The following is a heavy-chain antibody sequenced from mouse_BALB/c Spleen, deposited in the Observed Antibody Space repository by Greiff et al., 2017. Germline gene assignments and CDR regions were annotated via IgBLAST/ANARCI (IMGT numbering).Heavy chain of an antibody. D-gene: IGHD4-1*01. V-gene: IGHV14-3*02. CDR3: ASWLTGDY. J-gene: IGHJ2*01. CDR2: IDPANGNT. Sequence: EVQLQQSGAELVKPGASVKLSCTASGFNIKDTYMHWVKQRPEQGLEWIGRIDPANGNTKYDPKFQGKATITADTSSNTAYLQLSSLTSEDTAVYYCASWLTGDYWGQGTTLTVSS. CDR1: GFNIKDTY.